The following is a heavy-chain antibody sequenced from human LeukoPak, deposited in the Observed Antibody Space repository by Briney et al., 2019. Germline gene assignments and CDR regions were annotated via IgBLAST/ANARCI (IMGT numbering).Heavy chain of an antibody. Sequence: GGSLRLSCAASGFTFSDYNMRWIRQAPGKGLEWVSSISRSGSTKYYADSVKGRFTISRDNAKNSLFLQMNSLRAEDTAVYYCARVLRYCSGGNCYSGFNWFDPWGQGTLVTVSS. D-gene: IGHD2-15*01. V-gene: IGHV3-11*01. CDR2: ISRSGSTK. J-gene: IGHJ5*02. CDR3: ARVLRYCSGGNCYSGFNWFDP. CDR1: GFTFSDYN.